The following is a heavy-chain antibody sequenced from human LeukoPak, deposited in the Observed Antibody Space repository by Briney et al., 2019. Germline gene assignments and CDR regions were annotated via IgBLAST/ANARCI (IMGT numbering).Heavy chain of an antibody. CDR2: IYSGGST. D-gene: IGHD3-9*01. CDR1: GFTVSSNY. V-gene: IGHV3-66*01. J-gene: IGHJ3*02. CDR3: ASWLRLDAFDI. Sequence: GGSLRLSCAASGFTVSSNYMSWVRQAPGKGLEWVSVIYSGGSTSYADSVKGRFTISRDNSKNTLYLQMNSLGAEDTAVYYCASWLRLDAFDIWGQGTMVTVSS.